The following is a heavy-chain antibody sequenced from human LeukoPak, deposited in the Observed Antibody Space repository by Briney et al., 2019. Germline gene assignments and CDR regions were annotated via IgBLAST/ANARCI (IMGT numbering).Heavy chain of an antibody. V-gene: IGHV1-2*02. Sequence: ASVKVSCKASGYTFTGYYMHWVRQAPGQGLEWMGWINPNSGGTNYAQKFQGRVTMTTDTSTSTDYMEMRSLRSDDTAVYYCARDQDHSSGWNFLSLGIDYWGQGTLVTVSS. J-gene: IGHJ4*02. CDR2: INPNSGGT. D-gene: IGHD6-19*01. CDR3: ARDQDHSSGWNFLSLGIDY. CDR1: GYTFTGYY.